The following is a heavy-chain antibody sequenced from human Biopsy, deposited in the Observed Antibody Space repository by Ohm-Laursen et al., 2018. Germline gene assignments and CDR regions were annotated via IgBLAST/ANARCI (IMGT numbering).Heavy chain of an antibody. J-gene: IGHJ4*02. Sequence: SLRLSCAASGFTFSASAVHWVRLASGKGLGWVGRIRSKAKSYATAYAASVTGRFTISRDDSKNTTYLQMNSLKTEDTAVYYCTLEGAGFDNWGQGTLVTVSS. CDR1: GFTFSASA. D-gene: IGHD3-10*01. V-gene: IGHV3-73*01. CDR2: IRSKAKSYAT. CDR3: TLEGAGFDN.